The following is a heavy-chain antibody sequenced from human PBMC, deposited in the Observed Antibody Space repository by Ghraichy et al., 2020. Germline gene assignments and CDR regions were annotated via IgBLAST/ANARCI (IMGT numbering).Heavy chain of an antibody. CDR2: ISSSSSTI. CDR3: ARGGYSGYEAVVPFDY. V-gene: IGHV3-48*02. Sequence: GALRLSCAASGFTFSSYSMNWVRQAPGKGLEWVSYISSSSSTIYYADSVKGRFTISRDNAKNSLYLQMNSLRDEDTAVYYCARGGYSGYEAVVPFDYWGQGTLVTVSS. CDR1: GFTFSSYS. J-gene: IGHJ4*02. D-gene: IGHD5-12*01.